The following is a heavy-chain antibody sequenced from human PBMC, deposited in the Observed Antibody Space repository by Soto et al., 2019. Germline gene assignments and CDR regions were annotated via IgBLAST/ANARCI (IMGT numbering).Heavy chain of an antibody. CDR3: AREGQLVPGGWFDP. D-gene: IGHD6-6*01. V-gene: IGHV1-69*04. J-gene: IGHJ5*02. Sequence: SVKLYCKASAGTFSIYTISWVRQAPGRGLEWMGRIIPILGIANYAQKFQGRVTITADKSTSTAYMELSSLRSEDTAVYYCAREGQLVPGGWFDPWGQGTLVTVSS. CDR2: IIPILGIA. CDR1: AGTFSIYT.